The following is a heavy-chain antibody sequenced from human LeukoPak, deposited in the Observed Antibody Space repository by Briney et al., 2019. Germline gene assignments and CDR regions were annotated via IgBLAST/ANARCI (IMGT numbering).Heavy chain of an antibody. D-gene: IGHD5-24*01. V-gene: IGHV5-51*01. Sequence: GESLKISCHVSGYSFTTYCIGCVRHMPGEGLEWVGIIYPADSHTKYSPSLQGQVTISADKSITTTYLQWSSLKASDTAMYYYAWSRDGSPYFDNWGQGTLVTVSS. J-gene: IGHJ4*02. CDR1: GYSFTTYC. CDR2: IYPADSHT. CDR3: AWSRDGSPYFDN.